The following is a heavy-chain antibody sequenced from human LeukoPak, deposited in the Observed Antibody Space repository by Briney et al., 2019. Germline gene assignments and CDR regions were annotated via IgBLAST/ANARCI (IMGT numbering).Heavy chain of an antibody. V-gene: IGHV1-2*02. CDR2: INPNSGGT. CDR1: GYTFTGYY. Sequence: GASVKVSCKASGYTFTGYYMHWVRQAPGQGLEWMGWINPNSGGTNYAQKFQGRVTMTRDTSISTAYMELSRLRSDDTAVYYCARPVQAGSSGWHAFDIWGQGTMVTVSS. D-gene: IGHD6-19*01. J-gene: IGHJ3*02. CDR3: ARPVQAGSSGWHAFDI.